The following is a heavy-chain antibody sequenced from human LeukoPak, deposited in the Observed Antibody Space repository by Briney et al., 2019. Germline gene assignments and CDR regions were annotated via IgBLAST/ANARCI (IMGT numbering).Heavy chain of an antibody. CDR2: INHSGST. D-gene: IGHD2-15*01. V-gene: IGHV4-34*01. J-gene: IGHJ4*02. CDR3: ARARGGPDRYYFDY. Sequence: SETLSLTCAVYGGSFSGYYWSWIRQPPGKGLEWIGEINHSGSTNYNPSLKSRVTISVDTSKNQFSLKLSSVTAADTAVYYCARARGGPDRYYFDYWGQGTLVTVSS. CDR1: GGSFSGYY.